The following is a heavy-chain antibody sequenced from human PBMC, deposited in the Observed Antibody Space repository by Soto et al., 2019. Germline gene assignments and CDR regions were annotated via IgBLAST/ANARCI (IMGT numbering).Heavy chain of an antibody. Sequence: SETLSLTCTVSGGSISSSSYYWGWIRQPPGKGLEWIGSIYYSGSAYYNPSLKSRVTISVDTSKNQFSLKLSSVTAADTAVYYCATRPIIVAEPDAFGYWGQGALVTVSP. D-gene: IGHD2-2*01. V-gene: IGHV4-39*01. CDR2: IYYSGSA. CDR1: GGSISSSSYY. CDR3: ATRPIIVAEPDAFGY. J-gene: IGHJ4*02.